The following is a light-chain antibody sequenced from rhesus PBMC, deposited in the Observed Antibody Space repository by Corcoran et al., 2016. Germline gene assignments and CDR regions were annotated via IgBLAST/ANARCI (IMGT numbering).Light chain of an antibody. CDR3: MQATQLPPT. CDR2: FVS. CDR1: QSLLHSNGYTY. Sequence: DIVMTQTPLSLTVIPGEPASISCRSSQSLLHSNGYTYLYWYPQKPGQSPQLLMFFVSNRASGVPDRVSGGGSGTDFTLGISRVKAEDIGVYYWMQATQLPPTFGQGTKVEIK. V-gene: IGKV2-91*01. J-gene: IGKJ1*01.